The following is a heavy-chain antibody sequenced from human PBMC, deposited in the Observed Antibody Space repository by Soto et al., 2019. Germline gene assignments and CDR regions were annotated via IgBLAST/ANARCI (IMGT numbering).Heavy chain of an antibody. Sequence: QVQLVQSGAEVKKPGASVKVSCKASGYTFTSYAMHWVRQAPGQRLEWMGWINAGNGNTKYAQKFQGRVTITRDTSASTAYMELSSLRAEDTAGYYCARDYGSGCSYLYYMDVWGKGTTVTVSS. CDR2: INAGNGNT. CDR1: GYTFTSYA. V-gene: IGHV1-3*01. J-gene: IGHJ6*03. D-gene: IGHD3-10*01. CDR3: ARDYGSGCSYLYYMDV.